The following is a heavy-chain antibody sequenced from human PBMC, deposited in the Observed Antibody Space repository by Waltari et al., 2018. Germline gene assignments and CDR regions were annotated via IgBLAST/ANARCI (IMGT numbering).Heavy chain of an antibody. CDR3: ASYSSGWYLVAFDI. CDR2: IYYSGST. D-gene: IGHD6-19*01. V-gene: IGHV4-39*01. CDR1: GGSISSSSYY. Sequence: QLQLQESGPGLVKPSETLSLTCTVSGGSISSSSYYWGWIRQPPGKGLEWIGSIYYSGSTYCNPALKSRVTMSVDTSKNQFSLKLSSVTAADTAVYYCASYSSGWYLVAFDIWGQGTMVTVSS. J-gene: IGHJ3*02.